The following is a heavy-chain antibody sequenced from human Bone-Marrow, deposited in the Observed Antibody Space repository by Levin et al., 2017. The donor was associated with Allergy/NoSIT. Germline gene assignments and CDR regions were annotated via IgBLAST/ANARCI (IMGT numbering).Heavy chain of an antibody. CDR3: ARDPPGGGY. J-gene: IGHJ4*02. V-gene: IGHV3-53*01. CDR1: GFTFSTYE. Sequence: QTGGSLRLSCVGSGFTFSTYEMNWVRQAPGKGLEWVSVIYSGGSTYYAESVKGRFTISRDNSKNTLYLQMNSLRAEDTAIYYCARDPPGGGYWGQGTLVTVSS. CDR2: IYSGGST. D-gene: IGHD3-10*01.